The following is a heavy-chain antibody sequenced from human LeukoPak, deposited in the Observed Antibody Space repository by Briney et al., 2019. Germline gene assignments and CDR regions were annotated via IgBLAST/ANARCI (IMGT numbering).Heavy chain of an antibody. Sequence: GGSLRLSCVASGLTFSAYAVGWVRRAPGMGLEWVSSISVSGSQTDYADSVKGRFTISRDNSKNTFYLQMNSLRAEDTAVYYCGKGTPPPVYWGPGTLVTVSS. V-gene: IGHV3-23*01. D-gene: IGHD1-14*01. CDR3: GKGTPPPVY. CDR1: GLTFSAYA. CDR2: ISVSGSQT. J-gene: IGHJ4*02.